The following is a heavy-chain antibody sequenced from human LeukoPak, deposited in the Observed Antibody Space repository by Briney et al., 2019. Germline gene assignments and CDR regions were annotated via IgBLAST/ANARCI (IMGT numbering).Heavy chain of an antibody. CDR2: ISNGKT. CDR1: GFPFSSHA. D-gene: IGHD2-21*02. V-gene: IGHV3-23*01. CDR3: VREAGYCASVCLKSNWFDP. Sequence: GGSLRLSCAASGFPFSSHAMSWVRQPPGKGLEWVSAISNGKTYYADSVRGRFTISRDHSKNTVSLQMNSLRDEDTALYYCVREAGYCASVCLKSNWFDPWGQGTLVTVSS. J-gene: IGHJ5*02.